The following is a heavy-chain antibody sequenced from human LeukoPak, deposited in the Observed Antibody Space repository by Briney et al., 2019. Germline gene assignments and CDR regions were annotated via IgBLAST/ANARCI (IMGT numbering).Heavy chain of an antibody. Sequence: SETLSLTCAVSGYSISSGYYWGWIRQPPGKGLEWLGSIYHSGSTYNNPSLKSRVTMSVDTSKNQFSLKLTSVTAADTALYYCARAYSKWFDPWGQGTLVTVSS. D-gene: IGHD4-11*01. CDR3: ARAYSKWFDP. V-gene: IGHV4-38-2*01. J-gene: IGHJ5*02. CDR2: IYHSGST. CDR1: GYSISSGYY.